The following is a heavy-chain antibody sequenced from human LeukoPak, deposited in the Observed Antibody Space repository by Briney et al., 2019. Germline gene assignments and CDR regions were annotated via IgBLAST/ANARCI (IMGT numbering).Heavy chain of an antibody. CDR3: ARLQGATIGAKWFDP. CDR2: IDWDDDK. J-gene: IGHJ5*02. V-gene: IGHV2-70*04. Sequence: SGPTLVNPTQTLTLTCTFSGFSLPTPGMRVSWIRQPPGKALEWLARIDWDDDKFYSTSLKTRLTISKDTSKNQVVLTMTNMDPVDTATYYCARLQGATIGAKWFDPWGQGTLVTVSS. CDR1: GFSLPTPGMR. D-gene: IGHD4/OR15-4a*01.